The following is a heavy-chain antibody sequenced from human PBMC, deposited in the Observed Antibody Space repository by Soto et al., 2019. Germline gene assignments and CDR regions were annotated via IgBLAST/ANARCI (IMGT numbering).Heavy chain of an antibody. Sequence: DVQLVESGGGLIQPGGSLRLSCAAFGLTVSGKKYMAWVRQAPGKGLEWVSGLYDVDGTYYADSVKGRFTISRDSSKNIVYLQMNSLRPDDTAVYYCASWVLQEHAYDIWGLGTTVTVSS. CDR1: GLTVSGKKY. J-gene: IGHJ3*02. D-gene: IGHD1-1*01. CDR2: LYDVDGT. CDR3: ASWVLQEHAYDI. V-gene: IGHV3-53*01.